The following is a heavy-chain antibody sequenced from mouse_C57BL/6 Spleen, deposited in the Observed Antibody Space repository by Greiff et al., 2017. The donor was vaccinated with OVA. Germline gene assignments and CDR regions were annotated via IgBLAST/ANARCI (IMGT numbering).Heavy chain of an antibody. V-gene: IGHV1-53*01. Sequence: QVQLQQPGTELVKPGASVKLSCKASGYTFTSYWMHWVKQRPGQGLEWIGNIHPSNGGTNYTEKFKSKATLTVDKSSSTAYRQLSSLTSEDSAVYYCARDTTGVDGWFAYWGQGTLVTVSA. J-gene: IGHJ3*01. CDR1: GYTFTSYW. CDR3: ARDTTGVDGWFAY. D-gene: IGHD1-1*01. CDR2: IHPSNGGT.